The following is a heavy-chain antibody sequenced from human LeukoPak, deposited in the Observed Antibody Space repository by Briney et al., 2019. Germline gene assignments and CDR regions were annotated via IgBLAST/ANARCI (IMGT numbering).Heavy chain of an antibody. J-gene: IGHJ4*02. CDR3: ARLPFNSGYEYFDY. V-gene: IGHV4-34*01. D-gene: IGHD5-12*01. Sequence: PSETLSLTCAVYGGSFSDYWWSWIRQPPGKGLEWIGEINHSGGANYNPSLKSRVTISGDTSKNQFSLKLSSVTAADTAVYSCARLPFNSGYEYFDYWGQGILVTVSS. CDR2: INHSGGA. CDR1: GGSFSDYW.